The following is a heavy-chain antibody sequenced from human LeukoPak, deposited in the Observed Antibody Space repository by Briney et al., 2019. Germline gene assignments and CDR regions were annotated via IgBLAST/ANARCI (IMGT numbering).Heavy chain of an antibody. CDR3: ARDPQGYDFWSGPKSWFDP. D-gene: IGHD3-3*01. CDR2: IYYSGST. J-gene: IGHJ5*02. Sequence: PSETLSLTCTVSGGSISSYYWSWIRQPPGKGLEWIGYIYYSGSTNYNPSLKSRVTISVDTSKNQFSLKLSSVTAADTAVYYCARDPQGYDFWSGPKSWFDPWGQGNLVTVSS. V-gene: IGHV4-59*01. CDR1: GGSISSYY.